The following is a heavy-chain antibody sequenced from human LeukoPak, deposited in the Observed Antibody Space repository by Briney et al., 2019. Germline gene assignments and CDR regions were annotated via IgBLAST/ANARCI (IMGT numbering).Heavy chain of an antibody. CDR2: ISAYNGDT. Sequence: GASVKVSCKASGYTFTRHGISWVRQAPGQELEWMGWISAYNGDTKYAQNFQGRVTITTDTSTTTAYMELRSLRFDDTAVYYCARDPSNTSGNYPYFDYWGQGTLVTVSS. D-gene: IGHD3-22*01. V-gene: IGHV1-18*01. CDR3: ARDPSNTSGNYPYFDY. CDR1: GYTFTRHG. J-gene: IGHJ4*02.